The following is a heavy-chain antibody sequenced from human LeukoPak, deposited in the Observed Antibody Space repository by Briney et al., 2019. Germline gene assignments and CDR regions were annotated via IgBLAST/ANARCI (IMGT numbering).Heavy chain of an antibody. CDR2: ISSSSSYI. Sequence: GGSLRLSCAASGFTFSSYSMNWVRQAPGKGLEGVSSISSSSSYIYYADSVKGRFTISRDNAKNSLYLQMNSLRAEDTAVYYCARVQSIVVVPAALDYWGQGTLVTVSS. CDR1: GFTFSSYS. J-gene: IGHJ4*02. D-gene: IGHD2-2*01. V-gene: IGHV3-21*01. CDR3: ARVQSIVVVPAALDY.